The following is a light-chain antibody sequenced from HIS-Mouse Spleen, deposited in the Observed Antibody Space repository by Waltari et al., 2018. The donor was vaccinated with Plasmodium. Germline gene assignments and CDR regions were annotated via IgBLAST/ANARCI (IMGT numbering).Light chain of an antibody. Sequence: SSELTQDPAVSVALGQTVRITCQGDSLRSYYASWYQQTPGQAPVLVIYGKNNRPSGIPDRFAGSSLGNKASLTITGAQAEDEADYYCNSRDSSGNHWVFGGGTKLTVL. J-gene: IGLJ3*02. CDR3: NSRDSSGNHWV. CDR1: SLRSYY. V-gene: IGLV3-19*01. CDR2: GKN.